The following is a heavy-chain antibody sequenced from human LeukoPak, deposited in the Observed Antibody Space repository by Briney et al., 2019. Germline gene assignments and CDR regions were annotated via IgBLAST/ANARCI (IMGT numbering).Heavy chain of an antibody. D-gene: IGHD6-19*01. Sequence: SQTLSLTCTGSGGAISGGAYYWSWIRQPAGKGLEWIGRIYTSGSTNYNPSLKSRVTMSVDTSKNQFSLKLSSVTAADTAVYYCARDRVCIAVAGTAQVYYYMDVWGKGTTVTVSS. J-gene: IGHJ6*03. V-gene: IGHV4-61*02. CDR1: GGAISGGAYY. CDR3: ARDRVCIAVAGTAQVYYYMDV. CDR2: IYTSGST.